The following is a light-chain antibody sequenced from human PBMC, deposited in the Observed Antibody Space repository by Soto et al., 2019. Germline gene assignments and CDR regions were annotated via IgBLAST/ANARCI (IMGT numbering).Light chain of an antibody. CDR3: QKYNSAPRT. Sequence: DIQMTQSPSSLSASVGDRVTITCRARQDISNYLAWYQQKPGKVPKLLIYAASTLQSGVPSRFSGSGSGTDFTLTISSLQPEDVANYYCQKYNSAPRTFGGGTKVEIK. CDR1: QDISNY. CDR2: AAS. V-gene: IGKV1-27*01. J-gene: IGKJ4*01.